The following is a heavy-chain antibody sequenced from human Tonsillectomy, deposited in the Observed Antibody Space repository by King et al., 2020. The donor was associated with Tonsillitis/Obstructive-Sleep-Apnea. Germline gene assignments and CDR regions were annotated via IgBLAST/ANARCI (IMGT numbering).Heavy chain of an antibody. Sequence: VQLVESGGGLEQPGGSLRLSCTASGFTVSSYAMSGGRQTPGKGLEWGSTMARSGDRTFYADSVKARFTISRDNAKNTFFLQMNSLRADDTAVYYCAKRSVGPAAPFFDYWGQGTLVTVSS. CDR3: AKRSVGPAAPFFDY. D-gene: IGHD2-2*01. CDR2: MARSGDRT. CDR1: GFTVSSYA. V-gene: IGHV3-23*04. J-gene: IGHJ4*02.